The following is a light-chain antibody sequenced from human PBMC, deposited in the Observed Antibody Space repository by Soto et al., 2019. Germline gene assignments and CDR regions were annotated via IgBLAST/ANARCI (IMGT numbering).Light chain of an antibody. CDR1: SGHSSYI. CDR3: ETCDSNTHV. V-gene: IGLV4-60*03. Sequence: QLVLTQSSSASASLGSSVKLTCTLSSGHSSYIIAWHQQQPGKAPRYLMKLEGSGSYNKGSGVPDRFSGSSSGADRYLTISNLKSEDEADYYCETCDSNTHVLGTGSKVTVL. CDR2: LEGSGSY. J-gene: IGLJ1*01.